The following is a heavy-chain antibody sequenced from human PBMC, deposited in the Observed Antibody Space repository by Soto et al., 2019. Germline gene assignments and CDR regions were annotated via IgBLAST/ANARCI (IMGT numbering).Heavy chain of an antibody. CDR2: IYYSGST. J-gene: IGHJ3*02. CDR3: ARVLSGSYFGGPYDAFDI. CDR1: CGSVISGSYY. Sequence: SETLSLTCTVSCGSVISGSYYWSWIRQPPGKGLEWIGYIYYSGSTNYNPSLKSRVTISVDTSKNQFSLKLSSVTAADTAVYYCARVLSGSYFGGPYDAFDIWGQGTMVTVSS. V-gene: IGHV4-61*01. D-gene: IGHD1-26*01.